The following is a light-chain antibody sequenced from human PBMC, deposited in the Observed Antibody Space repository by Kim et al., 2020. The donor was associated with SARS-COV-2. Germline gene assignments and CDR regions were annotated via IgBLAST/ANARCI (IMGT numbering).Light chain of an antibody. V-gene: IGLV10-54*01. CDR1: SNEVGNEG. CDR3: SAWDSRLSAWV. J-gene: IGLJ3*02. CDR2: RSN. Sequence: QTAKLTRNGGSNEVGNEGATWLQQNQGHPPKLLSSRSNNRPSGISERFSASRSGDTASLTITGLQPEDEADYYCSAWDSRLSAWVFGGGTQLTVL.